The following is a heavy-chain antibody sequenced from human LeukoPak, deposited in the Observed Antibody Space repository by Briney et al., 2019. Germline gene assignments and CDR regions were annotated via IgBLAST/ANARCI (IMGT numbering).Heavy chain of an antibody. Sequence: SETLSLTCTVSGGSISSYYWSWIRQPPGKGLEWIGYIYYSGSTNYNPSLKSRVTISVDTSKNQFSLKLSSVTAADTAVYYCARHVKINGGNTYFDYWGQEPWSPSPQ. CDR1: GGSISSYY. D-gene: IGHD7-27*01. J-gene: IGHJ4*01. V-gene: IGHV4-59*08. CDR3: ARHVKINGGNTYFDY. CDR2: IYYSGST.